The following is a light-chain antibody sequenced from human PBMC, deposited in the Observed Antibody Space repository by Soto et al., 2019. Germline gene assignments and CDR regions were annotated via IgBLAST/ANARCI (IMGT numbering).Light chain of an antibody. CDR3: QQYNNWPET. Sequence: EIVMTQSPATLSVSPGERATLSCRASQSVSSNLAWYQQKPGQAPRLLIYGASTRATGIPARFSGSGSGTEFTLTISSLQSKDFVVYYCQQYNNWPETFGQGTKVEIK. CDR1: QSVSSN. V-gene: IGKV3-15*01. J-gene: IGKJ1*01. CDR2: GAS.